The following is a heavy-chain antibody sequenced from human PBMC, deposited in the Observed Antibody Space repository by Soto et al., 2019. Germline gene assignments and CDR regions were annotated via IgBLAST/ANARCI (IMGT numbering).Heavy chain of an antibody. CDR2: INAGNGNT. CDR3: ARAVGGIAVAGAWFDP. D-gene: IGHD6-19*01. J-gene: IGHJ5*02. V-gene: IGHV1-3*01. CDR1: GYTFTSYA. Sequence: ASVKVSCKASGYTFTSYAMHWVRQAPGQRLEWMGWINAGNGNTKYSQKFQGRVTITRDTSASTAYMELSSLRSEDTAVYYCARAVGGIAVAGAWFDPWGQGTLVTVSS.